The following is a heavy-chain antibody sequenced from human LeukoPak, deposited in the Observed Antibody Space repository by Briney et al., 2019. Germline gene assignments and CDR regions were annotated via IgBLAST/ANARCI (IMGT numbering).Heavy chain of an antibody. J-gene: IGHJ5*02. CDR2: IYYSGST. D-gene: IGHD6-19*01. Sequence: PSETLSLTCTVSGVSISSYYWSWIRQPPGKGLEWVGYIYYSGSTNYNPSLKSRVTISVDTSKNQFSLKLSSVTAADTAVYYCARAGGWSPNSWFDPWGQGTLVTVSS. CDR1: GVSISSYY. V-gene: IGHV4-59*01. CDR3: ARAGGWSPNSWFDP.